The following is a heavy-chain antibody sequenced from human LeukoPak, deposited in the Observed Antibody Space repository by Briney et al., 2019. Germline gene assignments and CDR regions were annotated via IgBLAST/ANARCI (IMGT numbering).Heavy chain of an antibody. J-gene: IGHJ4*02. D-gene: IGHD4-11*01. V-gene: IGHV3-53*01. CDR1: GFTVISNY. CDR2: IYSGGST. Sequence: PGGSLRLSCAASGFTVISNYMSWVRQAPGKGLEWVSLIYSGGSTYYADSVRGRFTISRDNSKNTLCLQMNSLRAEDTAVYYCARGLVPGFLDYWGQGTPVTVSS. CDR3: ARGLVPGFLDY.